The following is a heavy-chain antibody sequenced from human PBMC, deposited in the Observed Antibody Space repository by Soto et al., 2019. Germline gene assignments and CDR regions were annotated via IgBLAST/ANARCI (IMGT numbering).Heavy chain of an antibody. CDR3: ARLQGYCIRSSCTGYYAMDI. CDR1: SGSISSIYYT. V-gene: IGHV4-39*01. D-gene: IGHD2-2*01. J-gene: IGHJ6*02. CDR2: IYYSGKT. Sequence: SETLSLTCTISSGSISSIYYTWGWIRQPPGKGLEWIGSIYYSGKTYYNPSLNSRITVSVDTSKNQFSLNLSSVTAADTAVYYCARLQGYCIRSSCTGYYAMDIWGQGTTVTVSS.